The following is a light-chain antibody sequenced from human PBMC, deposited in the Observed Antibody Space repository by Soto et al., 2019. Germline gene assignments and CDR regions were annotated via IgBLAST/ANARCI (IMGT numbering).Light chain of an antibody. Sequence: EIVLTQSPGTLSLSPGERATLSCRASQSVSSSYLAWYQQKPGQAPRLLIYGASSRATGIPDRFSGSGSGTDFNFTISRLEAEDFAVYYCQEYGSSPPNTFGGGTKVEIK. CDR1: QSVSSSY. CDR2: GAS. J-gene: IGKJ4*01. CDR3: QEYGSSPPNT. V-gene: IGKV3-20*01.